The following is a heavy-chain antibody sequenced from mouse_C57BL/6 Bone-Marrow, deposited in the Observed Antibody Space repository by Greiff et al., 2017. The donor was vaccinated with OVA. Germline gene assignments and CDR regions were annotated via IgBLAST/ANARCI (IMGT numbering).Heavy chain of an antibody. CDR1: GFTFSDAW. D-gene: IGHD4-1*01. Sequence: EVKVEESGGGLVQPGGSMKLSCAASGFTFSDAWMDWVRQSPEKGLEWVAEIRNKANNHATYYAESVKGRFTISRDDSKSSVYLQMNSLRAKDTGIYYCTIANWGFAYWGQGTLVTVSA. V-gene: IGHV6-6*01. J-gene: IGHJ3*01. CDR3: TIANWGFAY. CDR2: IRNKANNHAT.